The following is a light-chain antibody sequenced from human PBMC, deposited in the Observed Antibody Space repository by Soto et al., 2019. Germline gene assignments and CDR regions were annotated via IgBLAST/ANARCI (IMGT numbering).Light chain of an antibody. CDR2: AAF. CDR3: QNYDAAPLT. V-gene: IGKV1-27*01. CDR1: RAIGKS. Sequence: DFQMTQSPSSLSASLGDRVTITCRASRAIGKSLAWYQQKPGKVPKLLIYAAFTLQSGVPSRFSASASGTDFTHTITSLRPEDVATYYCQNYDAAPLTFGGGTKVEIK. J-gene: IGKJ4*01.